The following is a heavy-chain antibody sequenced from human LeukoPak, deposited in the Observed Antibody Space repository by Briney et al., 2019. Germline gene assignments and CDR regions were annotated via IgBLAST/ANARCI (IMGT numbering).Heavy chain of an antibody. CDR3: ARVVPAAYYGMDV. V-gene: IGHV4-59*01. J-gene: IGHJ6*02. CDR1: DGSISSYY. Sequence: PSETLSLTCTVPDGSISSYYWSWIRQPPGKGLEWIGYIYYSGSTNHNPSLKSRVTISVDTSKNQFSLKLSSVTAADTAVYYCARVVPAAYYGMDVWGQGTTVTVSS. CDR2: IYYSGST. D-gene: IGHD2-2*01.